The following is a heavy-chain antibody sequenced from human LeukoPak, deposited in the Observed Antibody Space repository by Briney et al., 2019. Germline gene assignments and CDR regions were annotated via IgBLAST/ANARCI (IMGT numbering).Heavy chain of an antibody. CDR2: IRSKADNYAT. Sequence: GRSLRLSCAASGFTFGGSPILWVRQASGKGLEWVGRIRSKADNYATAYAASVQGRCTISRDDSKSTAYLQLNSLKTEDTAVYYCTQSNYWGQGALVTVSS. V-gene: IGHV3-73*01. J-gene: IGHJ4*02. CDR1: GFTFGGSP. CDR3: TQSNY.